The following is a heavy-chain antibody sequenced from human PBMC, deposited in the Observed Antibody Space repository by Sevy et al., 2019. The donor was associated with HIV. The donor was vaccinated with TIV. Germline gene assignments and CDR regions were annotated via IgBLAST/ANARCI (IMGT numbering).Heavy chain of an antibody. CDR2: IWYDGTKQ. Sequence: GGSLRLSCAGSGFSFGTYSMHWVRQAPGKGLEWVAVIWYDGTKQYYADSMKGRVTISRDNSKNTMYLHVNALRAEDTAVYYWARGPDTEISLENVLRSFEWVFRGKSFDYWGQGTLVTVSS. D-gene: IGHD3-3*01. CDR3: ARGPDTEISLENVLRSFEWVFRGKSFDY. CDR1: GFSFGTYS. J-gene: IGHJ4*02. V-gene: IGHV3-30*04.